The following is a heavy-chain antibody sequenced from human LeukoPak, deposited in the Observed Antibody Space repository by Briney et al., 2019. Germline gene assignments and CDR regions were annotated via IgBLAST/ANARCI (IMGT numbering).Heavy chain of an antibody. V-gene: IGHV6-1*01. D-gene: IGHD6-13*01. CDR2: TYYRSKWYN. Sequence: SQTLSLTCAISVDSVSSNSAAWNWIRQSPSRGLEWLGRTYYRSKWYNDYAVSVKSRITINPDTSKNQFSLKLSSVTAADTAVYYCARVCRIAAAGTPILIYMDVWGKGTTVTVSS. CDR3: ARVCRIAAAGTPILIYMDV. J-gene: IGHJ6*03. CDR1: VDSVSSNSAA.